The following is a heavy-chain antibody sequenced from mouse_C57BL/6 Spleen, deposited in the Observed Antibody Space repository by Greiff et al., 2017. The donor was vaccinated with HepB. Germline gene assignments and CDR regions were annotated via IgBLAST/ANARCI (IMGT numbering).Heavy chain of an antibody. D-gene: IGHD2-1*01. CDR3: TTGGNDLFAY. CDR1: GFNIKDDS. V-gene: IGHV14-4*01. J-gene: IGHJ3*01. Sequence: EVQLQQSGAELVRPGASVKLSCTASGFNIKDDSMHWVKQRPEQGLEWIGWIDPENGDTEYASKFQGKATITADTSSNTAYLQLSSLTSEDTAVYYCTTGGNDLFAYWGQGTLVTVSA. CDR2: IDPENGDT.